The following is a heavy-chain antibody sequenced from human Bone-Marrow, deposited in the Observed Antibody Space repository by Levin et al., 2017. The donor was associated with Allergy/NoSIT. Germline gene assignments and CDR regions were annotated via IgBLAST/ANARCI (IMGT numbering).Heavy chain of an antibody. CDR2: ILPMFDTP. CDR3: ARGPTSSAWYKHGLDV. CDR1: RGPFSTYV. V-gene: IGHV1-69*13. J-gene: IGHJ6*02. D-gene: IGHD6-19*01. Sequence: ASVKVSCKASRGPFSTYVISWVRQAPGQGLEWMGGILPMFDTPNYAQKFQGRLTVTADESTTTAYMDLNGLTSEDTAVYYCARGPTSSAWYKHGLDVWGQGTTVTVSS.